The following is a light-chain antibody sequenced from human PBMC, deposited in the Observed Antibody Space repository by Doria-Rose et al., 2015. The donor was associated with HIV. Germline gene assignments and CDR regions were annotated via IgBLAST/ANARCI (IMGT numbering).Light chain of an antibody. CDR2: DAS. CDR1: QSVSNN. J-gene: IGKJ3*01. V-gene: IGKV3-11*01. Sequence: EIVLTQSPATLSLSPGERATLSCRASQSVSNNLAWYQQKPGQAPRLLIYDASNRATGIPARLSGSGSGTDFTLTISSLEPEDFAVYFCQQRSDWPPIFTFGPGTKVDI. CDR3: QQRSDWPPIFT.